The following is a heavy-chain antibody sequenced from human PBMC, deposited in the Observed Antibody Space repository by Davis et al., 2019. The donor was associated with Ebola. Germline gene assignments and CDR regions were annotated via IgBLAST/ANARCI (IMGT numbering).Heavy chain of an antibody. CDR2: IFQLGST. Sequence: SETLSLTCAVYGGSFSGYYWSWIRQPPGKGLEWIGEIFQLGSTNYSPSLKNRVTILLDMSKNQFSLKLSSVTAADTAVYYCARGAGCGTTTCPRALNGFDVWGKGTMVTVSS. V-gene: IGHV4-34*01. CDR1: GGSFSGYY. CDR3: ARGAGCGTTTCPRALNGFDV. J-gene: IGHJ6*04. D-gene: IGHD2-2*01.